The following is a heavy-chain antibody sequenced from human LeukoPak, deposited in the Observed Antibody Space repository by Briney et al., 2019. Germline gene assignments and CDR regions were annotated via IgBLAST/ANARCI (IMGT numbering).Heavy chain of an antibody. J-gene: IGHJ2*01. CDR2: ISGSGGST. CDR3: AKAQGRVQLERRGLLFDL. V-gene: IGHV3-23*01. D-gene: IGHD1-1*01. Sequence: PGGSLRLSCAVSGFTVSTNYMTWVRQAPGKGLEWVSAISGSGGSTYYADSVKGRFTISRDNSKNTLYLQMNSLRAEDTAVYYCAKAQGRVQLERRGLLFDLWGRGTLVTVSS. CDR1: GFTVSTNY.